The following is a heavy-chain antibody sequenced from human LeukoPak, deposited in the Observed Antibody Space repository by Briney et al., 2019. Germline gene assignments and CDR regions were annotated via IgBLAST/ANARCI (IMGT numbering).Heavy chain of an antibody. CDR1: GDSISRSTYY. CDR2: VYYGRSP. Sequence: PSETLSLTCTVSGDSISRSTYYWAWIRQPPGKGLEWIGSVYYGRSPYFNPSLESRAAISVDTSKNHFSLKMSSVTAADTAVYYCARSSGTGTFSYWGQGTLVTVSS. V-gene: IGHV4-39*02. D-gene: IGHD6-25*01. J-gene: IGHJ4*02. CDR3: ARSSGTGTFSY.